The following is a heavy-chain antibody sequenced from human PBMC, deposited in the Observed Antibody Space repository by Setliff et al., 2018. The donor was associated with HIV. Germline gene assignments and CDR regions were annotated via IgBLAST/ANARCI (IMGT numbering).Heavy chain of an antibody. CDR3: ARVPYCSGGSCYRNYVDY. D-gene: IGHD2-15*01. CDR2: INAGNGYT. V-gene: IGHV1-3*01. J-gene: IGHJ4*02. CDR1: GYTFSRYA. Sequence: ASVKVSCKASGYTFSRYAMNWVRQAPGQSLEWMGWINAGNGYTKYPQKFQGRVTITSDTSASTAYTELWSLRSEDTAMYYCARVPYCSGGSCYRNYVDYWGPGTLVTVSS.